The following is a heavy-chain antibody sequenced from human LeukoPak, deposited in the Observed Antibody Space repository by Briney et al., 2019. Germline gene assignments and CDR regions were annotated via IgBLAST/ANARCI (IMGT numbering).Heavy chain of an antibody. Sequence: SETLSLTCTVSGGSISSYYWSWIRQPPGKGLEWIGYIYYSGSTNYNPSLKSRVTISVDTSKNQFSLKLSSVTAADTAVYYCARIAAAGIYYYYYYMDVWGKGTTVTVSS. CDR1: GGSISSYY. CDR3: ARIAAAGIYYYYYYMDV. CDR2: IYYSGST. D-gene: IGHD6-13*01. J-gene: IGHJ6*03. V-gene: IGHV4-59*12.